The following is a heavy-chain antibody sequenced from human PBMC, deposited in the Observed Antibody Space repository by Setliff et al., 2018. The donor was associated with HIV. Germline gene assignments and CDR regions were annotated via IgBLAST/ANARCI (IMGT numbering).Heavy chain of an antibody. CDR1: GYIFTDYY. V-gene: IGHV1-2*06. Sequence: GASVKVSCKASGYIFTDYYIHWVRQAPGHGLEWVGRINPKSGVTSYAQNFRARVTMTRDTSSTTAYMELSTLRSDDTALYYCARDLIRITPHGDLPFWGQGTLVTVSS. J-gene: IGHJ4*02. CDR3: ARDLIRITPHGDLPF. CDR2: INPKSGVT. D-gene: IGHD2-15*01.